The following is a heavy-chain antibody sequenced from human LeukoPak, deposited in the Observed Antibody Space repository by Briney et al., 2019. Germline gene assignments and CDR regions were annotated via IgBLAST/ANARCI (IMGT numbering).Heavy chain of an antibody. CDR2: IIPIFGTA. CDR1: GGTFSSYA. Sequence: SVKVSCKASGGTFSSYAISWVRQAPGQGLEWMGGIIPIFGTANYAQKFQGRVAITTDESTSTAYMELSSLRSEDTAVYYCASGTTYYYGSGRGYYMDVWGKGTTVTVSS. J-gene: IGHJ6*03. D-gene: IGHD3-10*01. CDR3: ASGTTYYYGSGRGYYMDV. V-gene: IGHV1-69*05.